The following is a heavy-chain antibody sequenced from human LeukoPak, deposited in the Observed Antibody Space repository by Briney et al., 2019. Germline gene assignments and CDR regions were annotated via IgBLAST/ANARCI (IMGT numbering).Heavy chain of an antibody. CDR2: ISYDGSNK. Sequence: GGSLRLSCAASGFTFSNYAMHWVRQAPGKGLEWVAVISYDGSNKYYADSVKGRFTISRDNSKNTLYLQMNSLRAEDTAVYYCARPSSMVTFDYWGQGTLVTVSS. J-gene: IGHJ4*02. CDR3: ARPSSMVTFDY. V-gene: IGHV3-30*04. CDR1: GFTFSNYA. D-gene: IGHD5-18*01.